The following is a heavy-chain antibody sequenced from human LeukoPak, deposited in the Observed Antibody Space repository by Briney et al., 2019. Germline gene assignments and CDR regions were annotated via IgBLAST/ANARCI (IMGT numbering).Heavy chain of an antibody. CDR1: GFTFDDYG. CDR2: IKWNGGST. Sequence: GGSLRLSCAASGFTFDDYGMSWVRQAPGKGLEWVSGIKWNGGSTGYAGSVKGRFTISRDNAKNSLYLQMNSLRAEDTALYYCARIGSHYDILTGYGMDVWGQGTTVTVSS. D-gene: IGHD3-9*01. J-gene: IGHJ6*02. CDR3: ARIGSHYDILTGYGMDV. V-gene: IGHV3-20*04.